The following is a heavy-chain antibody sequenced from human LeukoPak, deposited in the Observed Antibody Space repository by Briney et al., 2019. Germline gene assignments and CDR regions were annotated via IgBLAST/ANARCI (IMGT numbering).Heavy chain of an antibody. J-gene: IGHJ4*02. D-gene: IGHD5-12*01. Sequence: SVKVSCKASGGTFSSYAICWVRQPHGQGKEWMGVIIPIFGTANYAQKFQGRVTITADESTSTAYMELSSLRSEDTAVYYCARAPTHSGYDPYYFDYWGQGTLVTVSS. CDR1: GGTFSSYA. CDR2: IIPIFGTA. CDR3: ARAPTHSGYDPYYFDY. V-gene: IGHV1-69*13.